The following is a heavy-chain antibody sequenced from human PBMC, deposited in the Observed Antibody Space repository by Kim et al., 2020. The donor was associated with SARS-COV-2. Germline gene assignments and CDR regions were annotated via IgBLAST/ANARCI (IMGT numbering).Heavy chain of an antibody. V-gene: IGHV3-9*01. CDR3: AKDISWQQQSFDY. D-gene: IGHD6-13*01. J-gene: IGHJ4*02. Sequence: YADSVKGRFTISRDNAKNSLYLQMNSLRAEDTALYYCAKDISWQQQSFDYWGQGTLVTVSS.